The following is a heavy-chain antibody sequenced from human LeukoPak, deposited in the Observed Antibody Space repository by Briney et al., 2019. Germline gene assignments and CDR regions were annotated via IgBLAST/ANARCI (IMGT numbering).Heavy chain of an antibody. V-gene: IGHV7-4-1*02. J-gene: IGHJ4*02. CDR1: GYTFTSYA. CDR2: INTNTGNP. Sequence: ASLKVSCKASGYTFTSYAMNWVRQAPGQGLEWMGWINTNTGNPTYAQGFTGRFVFSLDTSVSTAYLQISSLKAEDTAVYYCASLSYGDYSNYWGQGTLVTVSS. CDR3: ASLSYGDYSNY. D-gene: IGHD4-17*01.